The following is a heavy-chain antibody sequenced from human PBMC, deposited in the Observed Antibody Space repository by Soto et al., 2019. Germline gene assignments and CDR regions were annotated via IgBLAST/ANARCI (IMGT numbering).Heavy chain of an antibody. CDR3: AKATSLYGAVFWYFDL. D-gene: IGHD3-10*02. Sequence: ASVKVSCKASGYTFTSYGISWVRRAPGQGLEWMGWISAYNGNTNYAQKFQGRLTVTADESTSTAYMELSSLRSEDTAVYYCAKATSLYGAVFWYFDLWGRGTLVTVSS. CDR2: ISAYNGNT. V-gene: IGHV1-18*01. CDR1: GYTFTSYG. J-gene: IGHJ2*01.